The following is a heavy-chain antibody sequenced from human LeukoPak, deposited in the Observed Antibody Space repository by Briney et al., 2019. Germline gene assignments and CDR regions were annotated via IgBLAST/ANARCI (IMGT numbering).Heavy chain of an antibody. CDR1: GYTFTSFY. V-gene: IGHV1-46*01. CDR3: ARGHDSSGLNWYFDL. Sequence: ASVKVSCKVSGYTFTSFYMLWVRQAPGQGLECMGIINPSGGSTSYAQKFQGRVTMTRGSSTSTVYMELNSLRSEDTAVYYCARGHDSSGLNWYFDLWGRGTLVSVS. J-gene: IGHJ2*01. CDR2: INPSGGST. D-gene: IGHD3-22*01.